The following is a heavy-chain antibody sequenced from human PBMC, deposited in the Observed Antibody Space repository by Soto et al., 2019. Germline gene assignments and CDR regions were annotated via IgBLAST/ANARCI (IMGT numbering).Heavy chain of an antibody. Sequence: EVQLLESGGGLVQPGGSLRLSCAASGFTCSSYALSWVRQAPGKGLEWVSALSGTGDSADYANSVKGRFTISRDDSKTTLYLVMSSLRVEDTAIYYCARDNGNYGSGSFAHWGQATLVTVSS. CDR2: LSGTGDSA. J-gene: IGHJ4*02. CDR1: GFTCSSYA. CDR3: ARDNGNYGSGSFAH. D-gene: IGHD3-10*01. V-gene: IGHV3-23*01.